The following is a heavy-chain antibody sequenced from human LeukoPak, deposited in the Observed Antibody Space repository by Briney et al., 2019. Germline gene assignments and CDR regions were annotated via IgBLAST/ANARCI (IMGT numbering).Heavy chain of an antibody. J-gene: IGHJ5*02. D-gene: IGHD2-2*01. CDR3: VAMPPFRFDP. CDR1: GDAFSGGSASRIDW. V-gene: IGHV4-4*02. CDR2: IHRSGTA. Sequence: PSETLSLTCAFSGDAFSGGSASRIDWWSWVRQAPGKGLEWIAEIHRSGTAHYSPSLKSQVTISVDTFNEQISLTMTSVSAADTATYYCVAMPPFRFDPWGQGTLVIVSS.